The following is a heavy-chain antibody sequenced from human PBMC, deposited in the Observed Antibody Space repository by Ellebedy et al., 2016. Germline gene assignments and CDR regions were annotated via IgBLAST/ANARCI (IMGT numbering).Heavy chain of an antibody. Sequence: GESLKISXAASGFTFSSYAMSWVRQAPGKGLEWVSAISGSGGSTYYADSVKGRFTISRDNSKNTLYLQMNSLRAEDTAVYYCAKQKSGTLNAVDYWGQGTLVTVSS. CDR1: GFTFSSYA. V-gene: IGHV3-23*01. CDR3: AKQKSGTLNAVDY. D-gene: IGHD3-10*01. J-gene: IGHJ4*02. CDR2: ISGSGGST.